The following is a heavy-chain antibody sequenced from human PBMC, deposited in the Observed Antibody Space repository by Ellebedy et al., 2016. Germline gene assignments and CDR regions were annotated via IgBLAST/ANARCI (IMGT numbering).Heavy chain of an antibody. Sequence: ASVKVSXXASGYTFLNYGINWVRQAPGQGLEWLGGNSNTNFARKFQGRVTVTTDSSTNTAYLELRTLTFDDTALYYCARGARDGVGASEAHYDLWGQGTLVTVSS. CDR3: ARGARDGVGASEAHYDL. J-gene: IGHJ4*02. V-gene: IGHV1-18*01. CDR2: NSNT. D-gene: IGHD1-26*01. CDR1: GYTFLNYG.